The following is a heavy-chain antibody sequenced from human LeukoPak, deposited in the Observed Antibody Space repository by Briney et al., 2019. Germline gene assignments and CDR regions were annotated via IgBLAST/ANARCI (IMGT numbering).Heavy chain of an antibody. V-gene: IGHV4-34*01. CDR1: GGSFSGYY. Sequence: PSETLSLTCAVYGGSFSGYYWSWIRQPPGKGLEWIGEINHSGSTNSNPSLKSRVTISVDTSKNQFSLKLSSVTAADTAVYYCARVIVVVPAAMRRYYYYYYMDVWGKGTTVTVSS. CDR2: INHSGST. CDR3: ARVIVVVPAAMRRYYYYYYMDV. D-gene: IGHD2-2*01. J-gene: IGHJ6*03.